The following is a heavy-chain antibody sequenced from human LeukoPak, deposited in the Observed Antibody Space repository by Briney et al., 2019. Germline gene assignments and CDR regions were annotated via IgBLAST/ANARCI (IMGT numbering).Heavy chain of an antibody. V-gene: IGHV1-2*04. D-gene: IGHD6-19*01. CDR3: ARGLYSSDGNWFDP. CDR1: GYTFTGYY. J-gene: IGHJ5*02. Sequence: ASVKVSCKASGYTFTGYYMHWVRQAPGQGLEWMGWINPNSGGTNYAQKFQGWVTMTRDTSISTAYMELSRLRSDDTAVYYCARGLYSSDGNWFDPWGQGTLVTVSS. CDR2: INPNSGGT.